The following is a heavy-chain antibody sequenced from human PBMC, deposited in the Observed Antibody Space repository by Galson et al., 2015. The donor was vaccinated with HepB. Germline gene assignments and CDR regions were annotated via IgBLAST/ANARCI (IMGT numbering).Heavy chain of an antibody. J-gene: IGHJ6*02. CDR2: INPNSGGT. Sequence: SVKVSCKASGYTFTGYYMHWVRQAPGQGLEWMGWINPNSGGTNYAQKFQGRVTMTRDTSISTAYMELSRLRFDDTAVYYCARDCSSTSCYYYGMDVWGQGTTVTVSS. D-gene: IGHD2-2*01. CDR1: GYTFTGYY. CDR3: ARDCSSTSCYYYGMDV. V-gene: IGHV1-2*02.